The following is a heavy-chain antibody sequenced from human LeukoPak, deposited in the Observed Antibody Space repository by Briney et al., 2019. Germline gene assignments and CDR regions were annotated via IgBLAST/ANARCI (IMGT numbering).Heavy chain of an antibody. Sequence: ASVKVSCKVSGYTLTELSIHRVRQAPGNGLEWMGGIDPDDGETIYSPKFQGRVTMTEDTSTDTAHLVLSGLRSEDTAVYFCAAVSGSYTLLDCWGQGTPVTVSS. J-gene: IGHJ4*02. CDR2: IDPDDGET. V-gene: IGHV1-24*01. D-gene: IGHD1-26*01. CDR3: AAVSGSYTLLDC. CDR1: GYTLTELS.